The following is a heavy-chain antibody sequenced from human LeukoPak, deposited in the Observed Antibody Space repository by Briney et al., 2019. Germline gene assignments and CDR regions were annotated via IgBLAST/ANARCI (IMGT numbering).Heavy chain of an antibody. J-gene: IGHJ4*02. CDR1: GYTFTSYY. D-gene: IGHD6-19*01. CDR2: INPSGGST. V-gene: IGHV1-46*01. CDR3: ARDVDPSQSSGWYYFDY. Sequence: ASVKVSCKASGYTFTSYYMHWVRQAPGQGLKWMGIINPSGGSTSYTQKFQGRVTMTRDTSTSTVYMELSSLRSEDTAVYYCARDVDPSQSSGWYYFDYWGQGTLVTVSS.